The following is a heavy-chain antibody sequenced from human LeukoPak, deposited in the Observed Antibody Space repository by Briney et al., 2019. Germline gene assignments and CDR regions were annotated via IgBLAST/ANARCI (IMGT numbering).Heavy chain of an antibody. CDR3: ARDASSWYRGIDY. Sequence: PSETLSLTYTVSGGSISSGGYYWSWIRQPPGKGLEWIGYIYHSGSTYYNPSLKSRVTISVDRSKNQFSLKLSSVTAADTAVYYCARDASSWYRGIDYWGQGTLVTVSS. J-gene: IGHJ4*02. CDR2: IYHSGST. V-gene: IGHV4-30-2*01. CDR1: GGSISSGGYY. D-gene: IGHD6-13*01.